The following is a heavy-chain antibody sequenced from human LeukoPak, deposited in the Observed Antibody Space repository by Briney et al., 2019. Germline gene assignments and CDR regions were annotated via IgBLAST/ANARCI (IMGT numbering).Heavy chain of an antibody. CDR3: AKARDYYVIAEYYFDH. J-gene: IGHJ4*02. CDR1: GFTFSTYS. D-gene: IGHD3-10*02. V-gene: IGHV3-48*01. Sequence: GGSLRLSCAASGFTFSTYSMNWVRQAPGKGLEWVSYISSSTSTIYYADSVKGRFTISRDNAKNSLYLQMNSLRAEDTAIYYCAKARDYYVIAEYYFDHWGQGTLVTVSS. CDR2: ISSSTSTI.